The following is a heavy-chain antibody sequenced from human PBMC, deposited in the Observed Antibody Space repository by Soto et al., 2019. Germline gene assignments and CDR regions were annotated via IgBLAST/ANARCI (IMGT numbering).Heavy chain of an antibody. CDR2: IYTSGST. CDR1: GCSISSYS. CDR3: ARDSYGGNSDCLGFDY. V-gene: IGHV4-4*07. D-gene: IGHD4-17*01. Sequence: PSETLSLTCTVSGCSISSYSWSWIRQPAGKGLEWIGRIYTSGSTNYNPSLKSRVTMSVDTSKNQFSLKLSSVTAADTAVYYCARDSYGGNSDCLGFDYWGQGTLVTVSS. J-gene: IGHJ4*02.